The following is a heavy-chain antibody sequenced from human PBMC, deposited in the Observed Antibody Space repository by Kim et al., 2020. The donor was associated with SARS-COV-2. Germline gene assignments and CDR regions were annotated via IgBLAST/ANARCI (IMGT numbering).Heavy chain of an antibody. V-gene: IGHV4-34*01. Sequence: SETLSLTCAVYGGSFSGYYWSWIRQPPGKGLEWIGEINHSGSTNYNPSLKSRVTISVDTSKNQFSLKLSSVTAADTAVYYCARGEKPDIAAAGNSPRGGMDVWGQGTTVTVSS. D-gene: IGHD6-13*01. CDR1: GGSFSGYY. CDR3: ARGEKPDIAAAGNSPRGGMDV. CDR2: INHSGST. J-gene: IGHJ6*02.